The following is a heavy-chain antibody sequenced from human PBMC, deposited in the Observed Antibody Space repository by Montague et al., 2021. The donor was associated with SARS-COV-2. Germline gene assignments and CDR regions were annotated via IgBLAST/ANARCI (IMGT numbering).Heavy chain of an antibody. CDR1: GFTVSSNY. CDR3: ARGNDDYVWGSLGPFDP. D-gene: IGHD3-16*01. Sequence: SLRLSCAASGFTVSSNYMSWVRQAPGKGLEWVSVIYSGGSTYYADSVKGRFTISRHNSKNTLYLQMNSLRAEDTAVYYCARGNDDYVWGSLGPFDPWGQGTPVTVSS. J-gene: IGHJ5*02. V-gene: IGHV3-53*04. CDR2: IYSGGST.